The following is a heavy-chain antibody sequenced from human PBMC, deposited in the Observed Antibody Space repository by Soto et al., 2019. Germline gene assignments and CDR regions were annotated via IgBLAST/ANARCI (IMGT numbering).Heavy chain of an antibody. D-gene: IGHD6-19*01. CDR3: ARRGSGWSLFEY. Sequence: EVQLVQSGTEVKKPGESLRISCKGSGYSFGSYWIGWVRQMPGKGLEWMGIINPGDSETRYSPAFQGQVTISADKSISTAYLQWSSLKASDTAIYYCARRGSGWSLFEYWGQGTLVTVSS. CDR2: INPGDSET. CDR1: GYSFGSYW. V-gene: IGHV5-51*03. J-gene: IGHJ4*02.